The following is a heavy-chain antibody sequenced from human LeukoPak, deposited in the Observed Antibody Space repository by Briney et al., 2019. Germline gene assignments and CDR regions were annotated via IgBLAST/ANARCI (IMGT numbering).Heavy chain of an antibody. CDR1: GFTVSSNY. CDR2: IYSGGST. V-gene: IGHV3-53*01. D-gene: IGHD1-14*01. Sequence: GGSLRLSCAASGFTVSSNYMSWVRQAPGKGLEWVSVIYSGGSTCYADSVKGRFTISRDNSKNTLYLQMNSLRAEDTAVYYCARVTETRTDAFDIWGQGTMVTVSS. CDR3: ARVTETRTDAFDI. J-gene: IGHJ3*02.